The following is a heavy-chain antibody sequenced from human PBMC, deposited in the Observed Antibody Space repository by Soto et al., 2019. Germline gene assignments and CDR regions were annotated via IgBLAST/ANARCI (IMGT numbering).Heavy chain of an antibody. D-gene: IGHD3-3*01. CDR3: ARQPVLRFLEWSELGYHYYYGMDV. J-gene: IGHJ6*02. CDR1: GFTFSSFA. CDR2: ISYDGSNK. V-gene: IGHV3-30-3*01. Sequence: PGGSLRLSCAASGFTFSSFAMHWVRQAPGKGLEWVAVISYDGSNKYYADSVKGRFTISRDNSKNTLYLQMNSLRAEDTAVYYCARQPVLRFLEWSELGYHYYYGMDVWGQGTTVTVSS.